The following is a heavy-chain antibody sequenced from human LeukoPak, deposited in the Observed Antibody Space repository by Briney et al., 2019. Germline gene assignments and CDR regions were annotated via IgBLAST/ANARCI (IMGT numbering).Heavy chain of an antibody. Sequence: GGSLRLSCAASRFSFSAYPMGWVRRAPGRGLEWVSGISAGGDLTFHADPVKGRFTISRDNSKNTLYLQMNSLRADDTAEYYCAKSLLTTASGTGRAFDLWGQGTMVTVSS. CDR1: RFSFSAYP. CDR3: AKSLLTTASGTGRAFDL. V-gene: IGHV3-23*01. D-gene: IGHD1-26*01. CDR2: ISAGGDLT. J-gene: IGHJ3*01.